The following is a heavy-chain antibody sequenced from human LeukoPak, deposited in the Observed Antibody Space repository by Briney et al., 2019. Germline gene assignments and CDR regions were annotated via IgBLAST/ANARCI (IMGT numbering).Heavy chain of an antibody. V-gene: IGHV3-53*01. CDR1: GFTVSSNS. Sequence: GGSLRLSCTVSGFTVSSNSMSWIRQAPGKGLEWVSFIFSSTHYSDSVKGRFTISRDNSKNTLYLQMNSLRAEDTAVYYCARRAGAYSHPYDYWGQGTLVTVSS. CDR2: IFSST. J-gene: IGHJ4*02. D-gene: IGHD4/OR15-4a*01. CDR3: ARRAGAYSHPYDY.